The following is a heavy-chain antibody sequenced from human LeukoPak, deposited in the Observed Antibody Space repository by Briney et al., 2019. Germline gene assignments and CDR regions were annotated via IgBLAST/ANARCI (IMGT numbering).Heavy chain of an antibody. CDR2: INHSGST. CDR1: GGSFSGFY. CDR3: ARGSLGYLVPFQH. V-gene: IGHV4-34*01. Sequence: SVTLSLTCAVYGGSFSGFYWSWIRQPPGKGLEWIGEINHSGSTNYNPSLKSRVTISVDTSKNQFSLKLSSVTAADTAVYYCARGSLGYLVPFQHWGQGTLVTVSS. J-gene: IGHJ1*01. D-gene: IGHD6-6*01.